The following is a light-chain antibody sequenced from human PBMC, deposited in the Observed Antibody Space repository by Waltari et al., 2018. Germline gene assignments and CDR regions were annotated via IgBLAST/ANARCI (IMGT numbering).Light chain of an antibody. CDR3: QQTYSTPFYT. Sequence: DIQMTQSPSSLSASLGDTVTLTCRASQSISGYLHWYQQRPGKAPKLLIYAASNLQSGVPSRFSGSGFRTKFTLTISSLQPEDFATYYCQQTYSTPFYTFGPGTKVDIK. CDR1: QSISGY. V-gene: IGKV1-39*01. CDR2: AAS. J-gene: IGKJ3*01.